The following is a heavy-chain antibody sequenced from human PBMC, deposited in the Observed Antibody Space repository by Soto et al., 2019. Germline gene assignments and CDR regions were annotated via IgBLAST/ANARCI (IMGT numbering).Heavy chain of an antibody. CDR3: ARGRGTTNF. CDR2: IYFNGTT. Sequence: SETLSITSSVSGVTLSGYYWSWIRQTPGKTLEWIGCIYFNGTTNYNPSLKSRVTISLDMSKNQFSLKLRSVTATDTAGYHCARGRGTTNFWGRGDRVTVYS. D-gene: IGHD3-16*01. CDR1: GVTLSGYY. V-gene: IGHV4-59*01. J-gene: IGHJ4*02.